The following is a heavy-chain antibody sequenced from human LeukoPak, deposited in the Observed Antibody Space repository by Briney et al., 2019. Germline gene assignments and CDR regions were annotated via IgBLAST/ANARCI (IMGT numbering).Heavy chain of an antibody. D-gene: IGHD1-26*01. CDR3: ARHGSYVGALNY. J-gene: IGHJ4*02. Sequence: SETLSLTCTVSGGSISSYYWSWIRQPPGKGLEWIGYIYYSGSTNYNPSLKSRVTISVDTSKNQFSLKLSSVTAADTAVYYCARHGSYVGALNYWGQGTLVTVSS. CDR2: IYYSGST. CDR1: GGSISSYY. V-gene: IGHV4-59*08.